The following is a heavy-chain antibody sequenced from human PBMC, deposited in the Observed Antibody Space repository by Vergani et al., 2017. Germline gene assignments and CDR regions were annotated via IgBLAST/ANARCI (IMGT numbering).Heavy chain of an antibody. CDR1: GFSLSTSGLR. Sequence: QVTLRESGPALVKPTQTLTLTCTFSGFSLSTSGLRVTWIRPPPGKALEWLARIDWDDDQFYSTSLKTRLTISKDTYKHQVGLTMTNMEPVDTATYYGARTRVADPAAADYWGQGTLVTVSS. CDR2: IDWDDDQ. J-gene: IGHJ4*02. V-gene: IGHV2-70*04. CDR3: ARTRVADPAAADY. D-gene: IGHD6-13*01.